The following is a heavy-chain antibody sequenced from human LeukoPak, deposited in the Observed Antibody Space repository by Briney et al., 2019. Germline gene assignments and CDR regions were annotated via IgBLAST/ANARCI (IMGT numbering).Heavy chain of an antibody. CDR1: GFTFSDYY. D-gene: IGHD3-3*01. J-gene: IGHJ4*02. Sequence: GGSLRLSCAASGFTFSDYYMSWIRQAPGKGLEWVSYISSSGSTIYYADSVKGRFTISRDNAKNSLYLQMNSLRAEDTAVYYCASGPLITIFGVVPSGNFDYWGQGTLVTVSS. CDR3: ASGPLITIFGVVPSGNFDY. CDR2: ISSSGSTI. V-gene: IGHV3-11*04.